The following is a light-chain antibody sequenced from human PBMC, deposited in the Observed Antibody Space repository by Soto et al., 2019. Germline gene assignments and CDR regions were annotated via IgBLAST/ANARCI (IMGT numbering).Light chain of an antibody. CDR1: QGISSH. Sequence: IQLTQSPSSLSASVGDRVTITCRASQGISSHLDWYQQKPGKAPKLLIYTASTLQTGVPSRFSGGGSGTDFTLSLSSLQPEDSATYYCQQVNSFPSTFGQGTRLEIK. V-gene: IGKV1-9*01. CDR3: QQVNSFPST. CDR2: TAS. J-gene: IGKJ5*01.